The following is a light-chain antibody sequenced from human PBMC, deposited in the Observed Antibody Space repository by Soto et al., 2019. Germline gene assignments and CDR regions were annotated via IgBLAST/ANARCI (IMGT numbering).Light chain of an antibody. CDR3: QQSYSTPRT. V-gene: IGKV1-39*01. J-gene: IGKJ1*01. Sequence: DIHMTQSPSSLSASLGAGVTITLRASQSISSYLNWYQQKPGKAPKLLIYAASSLQSGVPSRFSGSGSGTDFTLTISSLQPEDFATYYCQQSYSTPRTFGQGTKVDIK. CDR1: QSISSY. CDR2: AAS.